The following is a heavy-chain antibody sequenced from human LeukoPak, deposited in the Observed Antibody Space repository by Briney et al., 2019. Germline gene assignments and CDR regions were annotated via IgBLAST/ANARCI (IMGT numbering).Heavy chain of an antibody. V-gene: IGHV3-33*01. J-gene: IGHJ6*04. CDR1: GFTFSSHG. D-gene: IGHD7-27*01. Sequence: GGSLRLSCAASGFTFSSHGMHWVRQAPGKGLEWVAVIWYDGSNKYYADSVKGRFTISRDNSKNMLYVEMNSLRAEDTAVYYCVRWGSGKVVDVWGKGTTVTVSP. CDR3: VRWGSGKVVDV. CDR2: IWYDGSNK.